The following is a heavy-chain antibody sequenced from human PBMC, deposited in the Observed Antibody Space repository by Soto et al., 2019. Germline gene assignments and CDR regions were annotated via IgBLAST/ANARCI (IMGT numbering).Heavy chain of an antibody. D-gene: IGHD1-26*01. CDR1: GFTFSSYA. V-gene: IGHV3-23*01. CDR3: AKRPRALLTFDY. CDR2: ISGCGGST. J-gene: IGHJ4*02. Sequence: GGSLRLSCAASGFTFSSYAMSWFRQAPGKGLEWVSAISGCGGSTYYADSVKGRFTISRDNSKNTLYLQMNSLRAEDTAIYYCAKRPRALLTFDYWGQGTLVTVSS.